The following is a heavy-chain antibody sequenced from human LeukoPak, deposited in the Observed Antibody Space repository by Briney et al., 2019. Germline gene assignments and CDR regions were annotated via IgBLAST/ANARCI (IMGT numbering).Heavy chain of an antibody. V-gene: IGHV1-18*01. CDR2: IRAYNGDT. D-gene: IGHD3-10*01. CDR1: GYTFTSYG. J-gene: IGHJ4*02. CDR3: ARGAGEFGEFDFDY. Sequence: ASVKVSCKASGYTFTSYGISWVRQAPGQGLEWMGWIRAYNGDTNYAQKFQGRVTMTAERSTNTAYMELRGLTFDDTAVYYCARGAGEFGEFDFDYWGQGTLVIVSS.